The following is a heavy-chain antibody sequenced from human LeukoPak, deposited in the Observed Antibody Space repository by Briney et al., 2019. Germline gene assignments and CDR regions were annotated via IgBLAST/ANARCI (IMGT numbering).Heavy chain of an antibody. CDR1: GGSISSYY. V-gene: IGHV4-4*07. CDR2: IYTSGST. CDR3: AREYYDILNYPTWFDP. D-gene: IGHD3-9*01. Sequence: SETLSLTCTVSGGSISSYYWSWIRQPAGKGLEWIGRIYTSGSTNYNPSLKSRVTISVDTSKNQFSLKLSSVTAADTAVYYCAREYYDILNYPTWFDPWGQGTLVTVSS. J-gene: IGHJ5*02.